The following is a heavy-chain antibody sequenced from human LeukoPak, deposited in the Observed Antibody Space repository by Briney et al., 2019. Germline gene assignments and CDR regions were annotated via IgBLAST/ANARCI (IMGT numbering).Heavy chain of an antibody. CDR2: VHYSGTT. Sequence: SETLSLTCIVSGGSIISTRDHWDWIRQPPGKGLEWIGSVHYSGTTYYTHNPSLRSRVTISVDTSKNQFSLKLSSVTAADTAVYYCARHPPTMALLDYYYYMDVWGKGTTVTVSS. CDR1: GGSIISTRDH. CDR3: ARHPPTMALLDYYYYMDV. V-gene: IGHV4-39*01. D-gene: IGHD3-10*01. J-gene: IGHJ6*03.